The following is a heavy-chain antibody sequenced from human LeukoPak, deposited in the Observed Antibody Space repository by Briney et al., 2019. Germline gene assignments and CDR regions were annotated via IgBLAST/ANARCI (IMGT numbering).Heavy chain of an antibody. CDR1: GYTFTSYG. J-gene: IGHJ4*02. CDR3: ARTPEYYYDSSGYYPYYFDY. D-gene: IGHD3-22*01. CDR2: ISAYNGNT. Sequence: ASVKVFCKASGYTFTSYGISWVRQAPGQGLEWMGWISAYNGNTNYAQKLQGRVTMTTDTSTSTAYMELRSLRSDDTAVYYCARTPEYYYDSSGYYPYYFDYWGQGTLVTVSS. V-gene: IGHV1-18*01.